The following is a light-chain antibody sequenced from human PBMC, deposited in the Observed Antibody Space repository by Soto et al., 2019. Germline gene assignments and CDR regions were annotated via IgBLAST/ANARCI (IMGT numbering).Light chain of an antibody. Sequence: DIQMTQSPSSLSAPVGDRVTITCRASQNIKKYLNWYQQKPGKAPNLLIYTASSLQVGLPSRFSGSGSGTDFTLTISSLQPEDSATYYCQQSFGTPLTFGGGTKVDIK. CDR2: TAS. CDR1: QNIKKY. CDR3: QQSFGTPLT. J-gene: IGKJ4*01. V-gene: IGKV1-39*01.